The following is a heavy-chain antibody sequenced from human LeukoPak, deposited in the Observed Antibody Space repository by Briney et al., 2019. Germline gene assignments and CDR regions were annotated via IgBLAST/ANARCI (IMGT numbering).Heavy chain of an antibody. CDR3: ARATWDPNYYYYMDV. D-gene: IGHD1-26*01. CDR2: ISYDGSNK. Sequence: GGSLRLSCAASGFTFSSYAMHWVRQAPGKGLEGVAVISYDGSNKYYADSVKGRFTISRDNSKNSLFLQMNSLRAEDTAVYFCARATWDPNYYYYMDVWGKGTTVTISS. V-gene: IGHV3-30*04. J-gene: IGHJ6*03. CDR1: GFTFSSYA.